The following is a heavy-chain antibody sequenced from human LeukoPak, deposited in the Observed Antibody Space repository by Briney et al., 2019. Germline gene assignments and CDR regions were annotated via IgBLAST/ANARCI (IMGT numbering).Heavy chain of an antibody. Sequence: GGALRLSCAASGFTFSSYAMSWVRQAPGKGLEWVSAISGSGGSTYYADSVKGRFTISRDNSKNTLYLQMNSLRAEDTAVYYCAKMEAWTTVTGSGVDYWGQGTLVTVSS. V-gene: IGHV3-23*01. J-gene: IGHJ4*02. CDR1: GFTFSSYA. CDR3: AKMEAWTTVTGSGVDY. CDR2: ISGSGGST. D-gene: IGHD4-17*01.